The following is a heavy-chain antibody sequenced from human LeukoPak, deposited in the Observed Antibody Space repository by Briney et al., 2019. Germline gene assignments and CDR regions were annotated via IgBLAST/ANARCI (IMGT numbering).Heavy chain of an antibody. J-gene: IGHJ5*02. CDR2: IYTSGST. CDR3: ARGVHIVLIPAAHNWFDP. CDR1: GGSISSGSYY. Sequence: PSQTLSLTCTVSGGSISSGSYYWSWIRQPAGKGLEWIGRIYTSGSTNYNPSLKSRVTISVDTSKNQFSLKLNSVTAADTAVYYCARGVHIVLIPAAHNWFDPWGQGTLVTVSS. D-gene: IGHD2-2*01. V-gene: IGHV4-61*02.